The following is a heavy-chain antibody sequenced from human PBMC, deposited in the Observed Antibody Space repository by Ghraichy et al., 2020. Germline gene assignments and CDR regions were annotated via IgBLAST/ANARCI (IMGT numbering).Heavy chain of an antibody. D-gene: IGHD6-13*01. V-gene: IGHV3-48*03. Sequence: GGSLRLSCAASGFTFSSYEMNWVRQAPGKGLEWVSYISSSGSTIYYADSVKGRFTTSRDNAKNSLYLQMNSLRAEDTAVYYCARDESSSWYVGRKIDYWGQGTLVTVSS. CDR2: ISSSGSTI. J-gene: IGHJ4*02. CDR1: GFTFSSYE. CDR3: ARDESSSWYVGRKIDY.